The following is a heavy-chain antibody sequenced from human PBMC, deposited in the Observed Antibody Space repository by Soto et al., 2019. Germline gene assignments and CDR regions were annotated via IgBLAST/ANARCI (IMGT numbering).Heavy chain of an antibody. J-gene: IGHJ4*02. V-gene: IGHV1-69*13. D-gene: IGHD2-15*01. CDR2: IIPIFTRT. CDR1: GGSFSTSS. CDR3: ARDVVRSTAGDS. Sequence: SVKVSCKASGGSFSTSSFGGVRQGPGQGLEWMGGIIPIFTRTNFAQKFQGRVTFSADESTRTTYMELRSLTSEDTAIYYCARDVVRSTAGDSWGQGTLGTVSS.